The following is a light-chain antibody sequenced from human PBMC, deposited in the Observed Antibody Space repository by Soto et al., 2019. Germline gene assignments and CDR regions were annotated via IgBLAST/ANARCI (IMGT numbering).Light chain of an antibody. CDR3: QQYNNWPKT. CDR1: QSVSSN. CDR2: GAS. V-gene: IGKV3-15*01. J-gene: IGKJ1*01. Sequence: EIVMTQSPATLSVSPGERATHSCRASQSVSSNLAWYQQKPGQAPRLLIYGASTRATGFPARFSGSGSGTEFTLTISSLQSEDFAVYYCQQYNNWPKTFGQGTKVDIK.